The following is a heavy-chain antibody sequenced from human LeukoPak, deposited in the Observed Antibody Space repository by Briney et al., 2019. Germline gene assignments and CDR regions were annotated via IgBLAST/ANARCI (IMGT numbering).Heavy chain of an antibody. Sequence: SSETLSLTCTVSGGSISSGNYYWSWIRQPAGKGLEWIGRFYTSGNTNYNPSLKSRVTISVDMSKNQFSLKLSSLTAADTAVYYCARMLYSYDHFDYWGQGTLVTVSS. CDR1: GGSISSGNYY. CDR3: ARMLYSYDHFDY. V-gene: IGHV4-61*02. CDR2: FYTSGNT. D-gene: IGHD5-18*01. J-gene: IGHJ4*02.